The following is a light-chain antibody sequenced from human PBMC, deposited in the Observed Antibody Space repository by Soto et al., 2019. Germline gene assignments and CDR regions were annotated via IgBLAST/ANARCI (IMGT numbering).Light chain of an antibody. J-gene: IGKJ1*01. CDR1: QTIYNN. CDR2: HTS. CDR3: QHYQNLWA. V-gene: IGKV3-15*01. Sequence: IVMTQSPDTLSVSPGEIATLSFRSSQTIYNNVAWYHKRPGQAPRLLMYHTSSRATGIPARFSGSGSGTEFTLTISSLQSEDFAVYYCQHYQNLWAFGQGTKVDIK.